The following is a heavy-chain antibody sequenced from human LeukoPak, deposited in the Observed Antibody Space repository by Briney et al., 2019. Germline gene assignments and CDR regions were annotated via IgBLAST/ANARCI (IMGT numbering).Heavy chain of an antibody. CDR3: ARDQEGFDY. V-gene: IGHV1-46*01. CDR2: IYPRDGST. CDR1: GGTFSSYA. Sequence: ASVTVSCTASGGTFSSYAISWVRPAPGQGLEWMGMIYPRDGSTSYAQKFQGRVTVTRDTSTSTVHMELSGLRSEDTAVYYCARDQEGFDYWGQGTLVTVSS. J-gene: IGHJ4*02.